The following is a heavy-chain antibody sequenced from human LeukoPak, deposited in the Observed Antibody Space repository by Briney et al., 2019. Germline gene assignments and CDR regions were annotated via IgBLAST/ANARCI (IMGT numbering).Heavy chain of an antibody. J-gene: IGHJ4*02. Sequence: ASVKVSCKASGYTFRNYAINWVRQAPGQGLEWMGLINPSGGYTNYAQKSQGRVTMTRDTSTSTVYMELSSLRSEDTAVYYCARGLHLRYYDRSGYFDYWGQGTLVTVSS. CDR3: ARGLHLRYYDRSGYFDY. V-gene: IGHV1-46*01. CDR1: GYTFRNYA. CDR2: INPSGGYT. D-gene: IGHD3-22*01.